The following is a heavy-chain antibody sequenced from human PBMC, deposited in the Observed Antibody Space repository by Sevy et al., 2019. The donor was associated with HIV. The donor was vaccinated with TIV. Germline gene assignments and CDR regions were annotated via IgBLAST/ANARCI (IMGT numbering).Heavy chain of an antibody. Sequence: ASVKVSCKASGYTFTSYDINWVRQATGQGLEWMGWMNPNSGNTGYAQKFQGRVTMTRNTAINPAYMELSSLRSEDTAVYYCARAGSGWYDHYFDPWGQGTLVTVSS. D-gene: IGHD6-19*01. J-gene: IGHJ4*02. CDR1: GYTFTSYD. CDR3: ARAGSGWYDHYFDP. CDR2: MNPNSGNT. V-gene: IGHV1-8*01.